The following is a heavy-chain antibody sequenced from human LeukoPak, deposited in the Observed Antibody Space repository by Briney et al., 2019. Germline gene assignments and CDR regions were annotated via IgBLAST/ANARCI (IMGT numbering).Heavy chain of an antibody. Sequence: GGSLRLSCAASGFSFSSYGMHWVRQAPGKGLERVAVISYDGSTKYYADSVNGRFTISRDNSKNTLYLQMNSLRAEDTAVYYCAREGYCSSTSCSDAFDIWGQGTMLTVSS. CDR2: ISYDGSTK. J-gene: IGHJ3*02. D-gene: IGHD2-2*01. V-gene: IGHV3-30-3*01. CDR1: GFSFSSYG. CDR3: AREGYCSSTSCSDAFDI.